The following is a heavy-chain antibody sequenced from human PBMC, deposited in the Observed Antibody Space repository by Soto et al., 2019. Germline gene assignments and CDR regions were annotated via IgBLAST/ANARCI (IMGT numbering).Heavy chain of an antibody. CDR3: AKGGPDGFCSGGRCYFDY. V-gene: IGHV3-9*01. J-gene: IGHJ4*02. CDR2: ISWNSNII. Sequence: GGSLRLSCAASGFTFDDYAMHWFRRVPGKGLEWVSSISWNSNIIGYADSVKGRFTISRDNAKNSLYLQMNSLRPEDTALYYCAKGGPDGFCSGGRCYFDYWGQGTLVTVSS. D-gene: IGHD2-15*01. CDR1: GFTFDDYA.